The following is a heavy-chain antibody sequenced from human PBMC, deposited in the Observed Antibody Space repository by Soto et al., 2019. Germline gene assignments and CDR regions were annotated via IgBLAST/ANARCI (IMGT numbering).Heavy chain of an antibody. CDR3: TQNYYFAS. V-gene: IGHV3-23*01. J-gene: IGHJ4*02. Sequence: GGSLRLSCAASGFTFSNYAMSWVRQAPGKALEWVSSINVVGGNTNYADSVRGRFTMSRDDSKNTVFLQMNSLRAEDTAIYYCTQNYYFASWAQGTLVTVSS. CDR2: INVVGGNT. CDR1: GFTFSNYA.